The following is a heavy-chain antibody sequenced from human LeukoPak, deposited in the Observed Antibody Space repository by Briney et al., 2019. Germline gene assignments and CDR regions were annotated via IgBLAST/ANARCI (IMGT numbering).Heavy chain of an antibody. V-gene: IGHV3-23*01. J-gene: IGHJ6*02. Sequence: ETLSLTCTVSGGSISSYYWSWIRQPPGKGLEWVSAISGSGGSTYYADSVKGRFTISRDNSKNTLYLQMNSLRAEDTAVYYCAKGYCSSTSCYTGSYYYYYYGMDVWGQGTTVTVSS. CDR2: ISGSGGST. D-gene: IGHD2-2*02. CDR3: AKGYCSSTSCYTGSYYYYYYGMDV. CDR1: GGSISSYY.